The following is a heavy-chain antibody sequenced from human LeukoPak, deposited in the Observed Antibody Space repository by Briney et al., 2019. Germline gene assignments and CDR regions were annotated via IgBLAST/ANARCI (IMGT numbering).Heavy chain of an antibody. CDR3: AREYDFWSGRPNWFDP. J-gene: IGHJ5*02. Sequence: SETLSLTCTVSGASISSYYWSWIRQHPGKGLEWLGYIYYSGSTYYNPSLKSRVTISVDTSKNQFSLKLSSVTAADTAVYYCAREYDFWSGRPNWFDPWGQGTLVTVSS. CDR1: GASISSYY. V-gene: IGHV4-59*06. CDR2: IYYSGST. D-gene: IGHD3-3*01.